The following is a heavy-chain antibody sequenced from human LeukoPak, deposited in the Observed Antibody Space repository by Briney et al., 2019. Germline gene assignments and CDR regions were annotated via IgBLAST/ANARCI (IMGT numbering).Heavy chain of an antibody. D-gene: IGHD3-22*01. CDR3: AKEGDYYDSSGYPDY. J-gene: IGHJ4*02. CDR2: ISYDGSNK. CDR1: GFTFSSYG. Sequence: GGSLRLSCAASGFTFSSYGMHWVRQAPGKGLEWVAVISYDGSNKYYADSVKGRFTISRDNSKNTLYLQMNSLRAEDTAVYYCAKEGDYYDSSGYPDYWGQGTLVTVSS. V-gene: IGHV3-30*18.